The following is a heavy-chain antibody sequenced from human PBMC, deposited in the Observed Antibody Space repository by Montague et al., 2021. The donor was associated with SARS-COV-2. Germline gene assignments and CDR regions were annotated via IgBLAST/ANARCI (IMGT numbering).Heavy chain of an antibody. CDR3: ARVPFVGRPVMNYYYGMDV. J-gene: IGHJ6*02. D-gene: IGHD3-16*01. Sequence: SETLSLTCTVSGGSISSYYWSWIRQPPGKGLEWIGYIYYSGNTNYNPSLKSRVTISVDTSKNQFSLKLSSVTAADTAVYYCARVPFVGRPVMNYYYGMDVWGQGTTVTVSS. CDR2: IYYSGNT. V-gene: IGHV4-59*01. CDR1: GGSISSYY.